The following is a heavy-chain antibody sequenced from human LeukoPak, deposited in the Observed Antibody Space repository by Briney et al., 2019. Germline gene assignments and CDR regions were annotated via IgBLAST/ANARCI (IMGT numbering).Heavy chain of an antibody. D-gene: IGHD6-6*01. Sequence: SETLSLTCTVYGGPFSGYFWTWIRQPPGKGLEWIGEISHTGSTNYNPSLKSQVTISVDTSKYQFSLKLNSMTAADTAVYYCARGDVAARLQTWGQGTLVTVSS. CDR2: ISHTGST. J-gene: IGHJ4*02. V-gene: IGHV4-34*01. CDR3: ARGDVAARLQT. CDR1: GGPFSGYF.